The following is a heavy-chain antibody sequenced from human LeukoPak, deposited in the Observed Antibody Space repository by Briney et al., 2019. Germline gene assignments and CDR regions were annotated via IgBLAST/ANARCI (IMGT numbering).Heavy chain of an antibody. Sequence: ASVKVSCKASGYTFTGYYMHWVRQAPGQGLEWMGRINPNSGGTNYAQKFQGRVTMTRDTSISTAYMELSRLRSDDTAVYYCAREEGYCSSTSCYNEGYNRFDPWGQGTLVTVSS. J-gene: IGHJ5*02. CDR1: GYTFTGYY. D-gene: IGHD2-2*02. CDR3: AREEGYCSSTSCYNEGYNRFDP. V-gene: IGHV1-2*06. CDR2: INPNSGGT.